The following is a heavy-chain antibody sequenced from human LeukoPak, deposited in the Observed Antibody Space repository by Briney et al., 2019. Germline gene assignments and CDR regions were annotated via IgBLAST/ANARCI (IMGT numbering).Heavy chain of an antibody. J-gene: IGHJ4*02. V-gene: IGHV3-30*02. CDR3: AKDRRGAVAELDY. D-gene: IGHD6-19*01. CDR2: IRYDGSNK. CDR1: GFTFSSYG. Sequence: GGSLRLSCAASGFTFSSYGMHWVRQAPGKGLEWVAVIRYDGSNKYYADSVKGRFTISRDNSKNTLYLQMNSLRAEDTAVYYCAKDRRGAVAELDYWGQGTLVTVSS.